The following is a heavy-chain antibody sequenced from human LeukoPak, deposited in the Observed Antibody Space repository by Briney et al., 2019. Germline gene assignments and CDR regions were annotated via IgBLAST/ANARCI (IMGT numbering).Heavy chain of an antibody. CDR2: ISYDGSNK. D-gene: IGHD3-9*01. CDR3: ARSAHYDILTGVDY. J-gene: IGHJ4*02. Sequence: PGGSLRLSCAASGFTFSSYGMHWVRQAPGKGPEWVAVISYDGSNKYYADSVKGRFTISRDNSKNTLYLQMNSLRAEDTAVYYCARSAHYDILTGVDYWGQGTLVTVSS. CDR1: GFTFSSYG. V-gene: IGHV3-30*03.